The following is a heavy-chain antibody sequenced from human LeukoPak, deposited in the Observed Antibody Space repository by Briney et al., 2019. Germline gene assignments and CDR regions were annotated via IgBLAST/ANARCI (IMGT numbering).Heavy chain of an antibody. D-gene: IGHD5-18*01. J-gene: IGHJ5*02. Sequence: GGSLRLSCAASGFTLSSYGMSWVRQAPGKGLEWVSAISGSGGSTYYADSVKGRFTISRDNSKNTLYLQMNRLRAEDTAVYYCAKDVRGIQLWLRAYNWFDPWGQGTLVTVSS. CDR2: ISGSGGST. CDR1: GFTLSSYG. V-gene: IGHV3-23*01. CDR3: AKDVRGIQLWLRAYNWFDP.